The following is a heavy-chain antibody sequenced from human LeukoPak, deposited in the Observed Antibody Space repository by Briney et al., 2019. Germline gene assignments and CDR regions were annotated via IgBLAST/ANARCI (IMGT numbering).Heavy chain of an antibody. Sequence: SVKVSCKASGGTFSSYAISWVRQAPGQGLEWMGGIIPIFGTANYAQKFQGRVTITADESTSTAYMELSSLRSEDTAVYYCATRPRYTPRLHLYYGDYAKVYWGQGTLVTVSS. J-gene: IGHJ4*02. D-gene: IGHD4-17*01. V-gene: IGHV1-69*13. CDR1: GGTFSSYA. CDR2: IIPIFGTA. CDR3: ATRPRYTPRLHLYYGDYAKVY.